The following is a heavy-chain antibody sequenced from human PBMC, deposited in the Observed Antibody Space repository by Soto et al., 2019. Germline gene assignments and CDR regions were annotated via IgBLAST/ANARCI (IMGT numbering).Heavy chain of an antibody. CDR1: GYTFTSYG. D-gene: IGHD1-26*01. CDR3: ARVVGALGHWFDP. CDR2: ISAYNYNT. J-gene: IGHJ5*02. V-gene: IGHV1-18*01. Sequence: ASVKVSCKASGYTFTSYGLSWVRQAPGQGLEWMGRISAYNYNTNYAQKLQGRVTMTADTSTSTAYMELRSLRSDDTAVYYCARVVGALGHWFDPWGQGTLVTVSS.